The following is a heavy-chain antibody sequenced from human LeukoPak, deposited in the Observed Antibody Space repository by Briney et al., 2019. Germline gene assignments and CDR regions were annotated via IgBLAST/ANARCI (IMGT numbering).Heavy chain of an antibody. J-gene: IGHJ4*02. CDR3: ARRAGAYSHPYDY. Sequence: GGSLRLSCTVSGFTVSSNSMSWVRQAPGKGLEWVSFIYSDNTHYSDSVKGRFTISRDNSKNTLYLQMNSLRAEDTAVYYCARRAGAYSHPYDYWGQGTLDTVSS. CDR2: IYSDNT. D-gene: IGHD4/OR15-4a*01. CDR1: GFTVSSNS. V-gene: IGHV3-53*01.